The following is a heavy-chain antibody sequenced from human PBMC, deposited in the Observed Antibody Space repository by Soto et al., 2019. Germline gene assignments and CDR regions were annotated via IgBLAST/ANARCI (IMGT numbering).Heavy chain of an antibody. CDR2: IYYSGST. Sequence: QVQLQESGPGLVKPSETLSLTCIISGDSISSYYWSWIRQSPEKGLEWIGYIYYSGSTNYNPSLKSRVTISVDTSKNQFSLKLSSVTAADTAVYYCARERNYGSGFDCWGQGTLVTVSS. J-gene: IGHJ4*02. D-gene: IGHD3-10*01. CDR1: GDSISSYY. V-gene: IGHV4-59*01. CDR3: ARERNYGSGFDC.